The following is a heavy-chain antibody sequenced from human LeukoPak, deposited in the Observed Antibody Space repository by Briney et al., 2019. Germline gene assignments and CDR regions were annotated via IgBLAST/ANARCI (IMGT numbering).Heavy chain of an antibody. J-gene: IGHJ4*02. CDR1: GGSISSGSYY. V-gene: IGHV4-61*02. CDR2: IYTSGST. Sequence: SETLSLTCTVSGGSISSGSYYWSWIRQPAGKGLEWIGRIYTSGSTNYNPSLKSRVTMSVDTSKNQFSLKLSSVTAADTAVYYCARDYGVFDYWGQGTLVTVSS. D-gene: IGHD3-10*01. CDR3: ARDYGVFDY.